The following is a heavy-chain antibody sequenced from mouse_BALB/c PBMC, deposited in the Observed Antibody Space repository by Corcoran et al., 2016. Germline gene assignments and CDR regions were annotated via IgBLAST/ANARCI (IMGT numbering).Heavy chain of an antibody. J-gene: IGHJ2*01. CDR1: GFNIKDTY. CDR2: IDPANGNT. D-gene: IGHD2-1*01. Sequence: EVQLQQSGAELVKPGASVKLSCTASGFNIKDTYMHWVKQRPEQGLEWIGRIDPANGNTKFDPKFQGKATMTADTSSNTVYLQLSSLTSEATPVYYCGRSREGNYVVYWGQGTTLTVSS. V-gene: IGHV14-3*02. CDR3: GRSREGNYVVY.